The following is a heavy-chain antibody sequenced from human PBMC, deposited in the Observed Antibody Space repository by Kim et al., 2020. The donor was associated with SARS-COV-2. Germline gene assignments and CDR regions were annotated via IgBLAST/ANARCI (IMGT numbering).Heavy chain of an antibody. D-gene: IGHD5-12*01. V-gene: IGHV3-21*01. CDR1: GFTFSSYS. CDR2: ISSSSSYI. J-gene: IGHJ6*02. CDR3: ARGRGGYEAYYHYGIDV. Sequence: GGSLRLSCAASGFTFSSYSMNWVRQAPGKGLEWVSSISSSSSYIYYADSVKGRVNISRDNAKNSLYRQMNSLRAEDTAVYYCARGRGGYEAYYHYGIDVWCQGTTVTVSS.